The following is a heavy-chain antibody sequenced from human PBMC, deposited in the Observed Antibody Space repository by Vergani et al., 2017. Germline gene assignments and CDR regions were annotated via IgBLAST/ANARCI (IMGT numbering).Heavy chain of an antibody. CDR2: IDYSGST. J-gene: IGHJ4*02. V-gene: IGHV4-59*01. Sequence: QVQLQESGPGLVKPSETLSLTCPVSGGSISSYYWSWIRQPPGKGLEWIGYIDYSGSTNYNPSLKSRVTISVDTSKNQFALKLSSVTAADTAVYYCASVIAAAGDSFDYWGQGTLVTVSS. CDR3: ASVIAAAGDSFDY. CDR1: GGSISSYY. D-gene: IGHD6-13*01.